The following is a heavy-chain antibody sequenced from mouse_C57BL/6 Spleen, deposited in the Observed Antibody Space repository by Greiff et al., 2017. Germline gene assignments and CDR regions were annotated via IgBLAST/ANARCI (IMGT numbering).Heavy chain of an antibody. J-gene: IGHJ2*01. V-gene: IGHV3-6*01. CDR1: GYSITSGYY. Sequence: EVKLMESGPGLVKPSQSLSLTCSVTGYSITSGYYWNWIRQFPGNKLEWMGYISYDGSNNYNPSLKNRISITRDTSKNQFFLKLNSVTTEDTATYYCARGAPGDYWGQGTTLTVSS. CDR2: ISYDGSN. CDR3: ARGAPGDY.